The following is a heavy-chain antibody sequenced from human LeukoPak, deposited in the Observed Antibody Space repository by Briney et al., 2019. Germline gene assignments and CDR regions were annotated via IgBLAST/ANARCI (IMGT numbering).Heavy chain of an antibody. J-gene: IGHJ3*02. Sequence: PSETLSLTCTVSGGSIISTTYYWGWIRQPPGKGLEWIGSIYYSGSTYYSPSLKSRVTISVDTSKNQFSLKVSSVTAADTAVYYCAKDADYGDYVGDAFDIWGQGTMVTVSS. CDR2: IYYSGST. CDR3: AKDADYGDYVGDAFDI. CDR1: GGSIISTTYY. V-gene: IGHV4-39*07. D-gene: IGHD4-17*01.